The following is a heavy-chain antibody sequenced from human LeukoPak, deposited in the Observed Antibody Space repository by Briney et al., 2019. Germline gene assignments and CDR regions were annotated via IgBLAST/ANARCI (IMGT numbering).Heavy chain of an antibody. CDR1: GYTFTGYY. CDR3: ARDYYDSSGDGAFDI. CDR2: VNPNSGGT. Sequence: ASVKVSCKASGYTFTGYYMHWVRQAPGQGLEWMGWVNPNSGGTNYAQKFQDRVTMTRDTSIKTFYMELSRLRSDDTAVYYCARDYYDSSGDGAFDIWGQGTMVTVSS. V-gene: IGHV1-2*02. D-gene: IGHD3-22*01. J-gene: IGHJ3*02.